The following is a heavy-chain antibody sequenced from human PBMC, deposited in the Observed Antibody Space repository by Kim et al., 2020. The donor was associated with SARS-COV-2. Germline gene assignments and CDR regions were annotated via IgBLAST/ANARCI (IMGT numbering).Heavy chain of an antibody. Sequence: ASVKVSCKASGYTFTSYGISWVRQAPGQGLEWMGWISAYNGNTNYTQKLQGRVTMTTDTSTSTAYMELRSLRSDDTAVYYCARGDYYDSSGYYDYWGQGTLVTVSS. CDR2: ISAYNGNT. J-gene: IGHJ4*02. CDR3: ARGDYYDSSGYYDY. CDR1: GYTFTSYG. V-gene: IGHV1-18*01. D-gene: IGHD3-22*01.